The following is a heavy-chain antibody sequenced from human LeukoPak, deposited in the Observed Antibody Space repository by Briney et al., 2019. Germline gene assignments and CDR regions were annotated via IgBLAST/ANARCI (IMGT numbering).Heavy chain of an antibody. D-gene: IGHD6-19*01. J-gene: IGHJ4*02. Sequence: ASVKVSCKASGYTFTSYGINWVRQAPGQGLEWMGWISAYNGNTNYAQKLQGRVTMTTDTSTSTAYMELRSLRSDDTAVYYCARDSERASSGWYMAWIQEDWGQGTLVTVSS. CDR2: ISAYNGNT. V-gene: IGHV1-18*01. CDR3: ARDSERASSGWYMAWIQED. CDR1: GYTFTSYG.